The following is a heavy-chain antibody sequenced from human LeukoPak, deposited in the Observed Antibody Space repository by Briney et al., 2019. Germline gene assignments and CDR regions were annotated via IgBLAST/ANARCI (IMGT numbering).Heavy chain of an antibody. J-gene: IGHJ1*01. V-gene: IGHV4-59*01. CDR1: GGSISGYY. Sequence: SETLSLTCAVSGGSISGYYWSWSRQPPGRGVEWIANLFHTRGAWYKSSLKSRVTKSVNTAKNQFSLRLSSVTAADAAIYYCARDHYYNSSGYTFRYWGQGTLVTVSS. CDR3: ARDHYYNSSGYTFRY. D-gene: IGHD3-22*01. CDR2: LFHTRGA.